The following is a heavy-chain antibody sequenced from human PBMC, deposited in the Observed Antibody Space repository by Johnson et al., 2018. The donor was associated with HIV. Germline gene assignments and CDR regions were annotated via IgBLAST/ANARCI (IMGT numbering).Heavy chain of an antibody. V-gene: IGHV3-30*09. CDR1: GFTFSSYA. CDR2: IPYDGSNK. CDR3: ARDLSMIVVANAFDI. D-gene: IGHD3-22*01. Sequence: QVQLVESGGGVVQPGRSLRLSCAASGFTFSSYAMHWVRQAPGKGLEWVAVIPYDGSNKYYADSVKGRVAISRDNSKNTLYLQITSLRAEDTAVYYCARDLSMIVVANAFDIWGQGTMVTVSS. J-gene: IGHJ3*02.